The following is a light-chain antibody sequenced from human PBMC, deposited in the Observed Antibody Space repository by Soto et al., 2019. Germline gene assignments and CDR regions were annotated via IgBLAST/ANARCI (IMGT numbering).Light chain of an antibody. CDR1: QSISSSY. Sequence: EIVLTQSPGTLSLSPGEGATLSCRASQSISSSYLAWYQQKPCLAPRLLIYGTSSRAPGIPDRFSGTGSGTDFTLTISRLEPEDFAEYFCQQYGTSPLTFGGGTKVEVK. CDR2: GTS. J-gene: IGKJ4*01. V-gene: IGKV3-20*01. CDR3: QQYGTSPLT.